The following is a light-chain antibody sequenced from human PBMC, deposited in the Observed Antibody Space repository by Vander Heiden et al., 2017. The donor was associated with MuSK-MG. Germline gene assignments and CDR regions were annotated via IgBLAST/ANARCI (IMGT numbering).Light chain of an antibody. CDR1: SRDVGGHTY. CDR3: CSYGGYDYL. CDR2: FVN. J-gene: IGLJ2*01. Sequence: QSALTQPRSVSVSPGQSVTISCTGTSRDVGGHTYVSWYQHHPGKAPTLFIYFVNKRTSGRPDRCAGSKSGNTAALTIAGSQAEDEADYDCCSYGGYDYLFGGGTKLTVL. V-gene: IGLV2-11*01.